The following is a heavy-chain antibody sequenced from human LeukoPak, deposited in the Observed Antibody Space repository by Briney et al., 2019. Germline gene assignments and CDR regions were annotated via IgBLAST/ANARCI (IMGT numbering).Heavy chain of an antibody. CDR3: TRVDPGDGSNFVFDY. J-gene: IGHJ4*02. CDR1: GFTFSDYY. D-gene: IGHD4-23*01. V-gene: IGHV3-11*01. Sequence: SGGSLRLSCAASGFTFSDYYMSWIRQAPGKGLEWVSYISSSGSTIYYADSVKGRFTISRDNAKNSLYLQMNSLRAEDTAVYYCTRVDPGDGSNFVFDYWGQGTLVTVPS. CDR2: ISSSGSTI.